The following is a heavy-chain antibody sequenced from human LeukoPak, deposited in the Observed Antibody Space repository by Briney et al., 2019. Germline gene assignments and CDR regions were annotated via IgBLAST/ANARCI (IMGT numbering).Heavy chain of an antibody. CDR1: GDSISAYY. Sequence: PSETLSLTCTVSGDSISAYYWSWIRQPAGRGLEWIGRIHASGSTRYNPSLKSRVTMSVDTSKNQFSLKLTSVTAADTAVYYCARSGYYSSYDYWGQGTLVTVSS. J-gene: IGHJ4*02. CDR2: IHASGST. V-gene: IGHV4-4*07. CDR3: ARSGYYSSYDY. D-gene: IGHD3-22*01.